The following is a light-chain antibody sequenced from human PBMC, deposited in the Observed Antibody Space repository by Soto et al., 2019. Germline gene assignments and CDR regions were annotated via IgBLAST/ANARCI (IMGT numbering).Light chain of an antibody. J-gene: IGKJ5*01. CDR3: QQLNSYPIT. V-gene: IGKV3D-7*01. Sequence: SVLTQSPGTLSLSPGERATLSCRASQTVSNIYLSWYQQKPGQAPRLLIYVASTLQSGVPSRFSGSGSGTEFTLTISSLQPEDFATYYCQQLNSYPITFGQGTRLEIK. CDR2: VAS. CDR1: QTVSNIY.